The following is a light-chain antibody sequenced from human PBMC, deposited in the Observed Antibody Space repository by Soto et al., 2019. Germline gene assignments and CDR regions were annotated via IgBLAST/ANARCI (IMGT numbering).Light chain of an antibody. CDR2: DNS. V-gene: IGLV1-40*01. CDR3: QSYDSSLSGSVV. CDR1: SSNIGAGHD. Sequence: QSVLTQPPSVSGAPGQRVTISCTGSSSNIGAGHDVHWYQQLPGTAPKLLIFDNSNRPSGVPDRISGSRSGTSASLAITGLQAEDEADYYCQSYDSSLSGSVVFGGGTKVTVL. J-gene: IGLJ2*01.